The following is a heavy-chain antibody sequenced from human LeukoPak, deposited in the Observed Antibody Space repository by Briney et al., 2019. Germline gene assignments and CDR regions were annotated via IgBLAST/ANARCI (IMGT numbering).Heavy chain of an antibody. CDR3: AREVSGAHPY. CDR1: GFTFSDAW. V-gene: IGHV3-15*01. Sequence: KPGGSLRLSCAASGFTFSDAWMTWLRQAPGKELEWVGLIKSKTNGGTTHYAAPVKGRFTLSRDDSKSTLFLQMDSLKTEDTAVYYCAREVSGAHPYWGQGTLVTVSS. CDR2: IKSKTNGGTT. J-gene: IGHJ4*02. D-gene: IGHD1-26*01.